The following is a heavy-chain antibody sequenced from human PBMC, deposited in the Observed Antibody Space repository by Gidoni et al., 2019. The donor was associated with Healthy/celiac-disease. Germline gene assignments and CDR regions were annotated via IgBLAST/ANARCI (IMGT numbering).Heavy chain of an antibody. CDR1: GGSISSGSYY. CDR2: IYTSGST. D-gene: IGHD5-12*01. V-gene: IGHV4-61*02. J-gene: IGHJ4*02. Sequence: QVQLQESGPGLVKPSQTLSLTCPVSGGSISSGSYYWSWIRQPAGKGLEWIGRIYTSGSTNYNPYRKSRVTISGDTSKNQFSLKLSSVTAADTAVYYCASTDGYNPFDYWGQGTLVTVSS. CDR3: ASTDGYNPFDY.